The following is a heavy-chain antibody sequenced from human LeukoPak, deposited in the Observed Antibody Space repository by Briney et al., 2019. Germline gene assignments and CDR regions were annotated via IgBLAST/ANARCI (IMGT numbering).Heavy chain of an antibody. CDR3: ARDQGGSSGWSYYYYYYMDV. CDR2: ISAYNGNT. J-gene: IGHJ6*03. D-gene: IGHD6-19*01. CDR1: GYTFTSYG. V-gene: IGHV1-18*01. Sequence: GASVKVSCKASGYTFTSYGISWVRQAPGQGLEWMGWISAYNGNTNYAQKLQGRVTMTTDTSTSTAYMELRSLRSDDTAVYYCARDQGGSSGWSYYYYYYMDVWGKGTTVTISS.